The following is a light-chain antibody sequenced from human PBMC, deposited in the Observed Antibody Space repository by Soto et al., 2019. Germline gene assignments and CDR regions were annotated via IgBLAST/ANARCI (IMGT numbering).Light chain of an antibody. V-gene: IGLV2-8*01. CDR1: RDDVGGYNY. CDR3: TSYVTSNVVV. Sequence: QSALTQPPSASGSPGQSVTISCTGTRDDVGGYNYVSWYQHHPGKAPKLMIYEVTKRPSGVPARFSGSKSGNTASLTVSGLQADDEAVYYCTSYVTSNVVVFGGGTQLTVL. CDR2: EVT. J-gene: IGLJ3*02.